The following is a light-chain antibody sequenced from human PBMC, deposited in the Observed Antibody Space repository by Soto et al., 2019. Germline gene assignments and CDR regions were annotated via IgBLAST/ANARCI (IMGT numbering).Light chain of an antibody. V-gene: IGLV1-44*01. J-gene: IGLJ2*01. CDR1: ASNLGGNP. CDR3: AAWDDSLNAVV. CDR2: TNH. Sequence: QSVLTQPPSVSGTPGQKVSISCSGSASNLGGNPVNWYQHLPGAAPKLLIYTNHQRPSGVPDRFSGSKSGTSAPLAISGLRSEDEANFYCAAWDDSLNAVVFGGGTKVTVL.